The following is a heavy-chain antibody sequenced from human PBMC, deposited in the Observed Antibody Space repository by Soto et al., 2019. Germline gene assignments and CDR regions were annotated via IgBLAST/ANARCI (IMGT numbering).Heavy chain of an antibody. D-gene: IGHD3-10*01. CDR2: ISWDGGST. Sequence: GGSLRLSCAASGFTFDDYTMHWVRQAPGKGLEWVSLISWDGGSTYYADSVKGRFTISRDNSKNSLYLQMNSLRTEDTALYYCAKDMGWFGELFPYYYYGMDVWGQGTTVTVSS. CDR3: AKDMGWFGELFPYYYYGMDV. CDR1: GFTFDDYT. J-gene: IGHJ6*02. V-gene: IGHV3-43*01.